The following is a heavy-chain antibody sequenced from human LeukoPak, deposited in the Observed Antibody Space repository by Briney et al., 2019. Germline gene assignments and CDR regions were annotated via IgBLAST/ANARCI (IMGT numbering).Heavy chain of an antibody. J-gene: IGHJ4*02. CDR1: GFTFNTYA. CDR2: ICGSGGCT. V-gene: IGHV3-23*01. Sequence: GGSLRLSCEASGFTFNTYAIYWVRQAPGKGLEWVSGICGSGGCTYYADSVKGRFTISRDSSKNTVYLQMNSLTADDTAVYYCAKTTVGYSSGRYPGWPADCWGQGTLVTVSS. CDR3: AKTTVGYSSGRYPGWPADC. D-gene: IGHD6-19*01.